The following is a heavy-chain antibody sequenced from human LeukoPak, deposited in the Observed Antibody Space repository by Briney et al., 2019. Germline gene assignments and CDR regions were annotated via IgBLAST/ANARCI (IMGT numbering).Heavy chain of an antibody. V-gene: IGHV4-39*01. CDR2: IYYSGST. J-gene: IGHJ4*02. CDR1: RGSISSSSYY. Sequence: SETLSLTCTVSRGSISSSSYYWGWIRQPPGKGLEWIGSIYYSGSTYYNPSLKSRVTISVDTSKNQFSLKLSSVTAADTAVYYCARSREWELLLDYWGQGTLVTVSS. D-gene: IGHD1-26*01. CDR3: ARSREWELLLDY.